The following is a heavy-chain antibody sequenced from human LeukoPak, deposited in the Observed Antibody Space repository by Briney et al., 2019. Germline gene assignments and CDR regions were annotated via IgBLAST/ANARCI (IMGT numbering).Heavy chain of an antibody. J-gene: IGHJ4*02. CDR2: ITGSGGST. CDR3: AKVKWPHFDY. D-gene: IGHD5-12*01. CDR1: GFTFSSYT. Sequence: GGSLRLSCAASGFTFSSYTMSWVRQAPGKGLEWVSVITGSGGSTNYADSVKGRFTISRDNSKNTLYLEMNSLRAEDTAVYYCAKVKWPHFDYWGQGTLVTVSS. V-gene: IGHV3-23*01.